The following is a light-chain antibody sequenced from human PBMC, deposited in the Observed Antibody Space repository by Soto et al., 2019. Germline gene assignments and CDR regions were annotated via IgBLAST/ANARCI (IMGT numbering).Light chain of an antibody. J-gene: IGLJ2*01. V-gene: IGLV1-40*01. CDR1: SSNIGAGYD. CDR2: GNS. Sequence: QSVLTQPPSVSGAPGQRVTISCTGSSSNIGAGYDVHWYQQLPGTVPKLLIYGNSNRPSGVPDRFSGSKSGTSASLAITGLQAEDEADYYCAIWDANLSGLFGGGTKVTVL. CDR3: AIWDANLSGL.